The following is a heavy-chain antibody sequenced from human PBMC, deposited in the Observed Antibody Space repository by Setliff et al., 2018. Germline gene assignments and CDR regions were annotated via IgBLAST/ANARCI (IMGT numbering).Heavy chain of an antibody. Sequence: RASVKVSCKASGYTFTSYYMHWVRQAPGQGLEWMGIINPSGGSTSYAQKFQGRVTMTRDTSTSTVYMELSSLRSEDTAVYYCARANVLRFLEWLLSGGDYYYYYYMDVWGKGTTVTVSS. J-gene: IGHJ6*03. CDR2: INPSGGST. V-gene: IGHV1-46*01. CDR1: GYTFTSYY. CDR3: ARANVLRFLEWLLSGGDYYYYYYMDV. D-gene: IGHD3-3*01.